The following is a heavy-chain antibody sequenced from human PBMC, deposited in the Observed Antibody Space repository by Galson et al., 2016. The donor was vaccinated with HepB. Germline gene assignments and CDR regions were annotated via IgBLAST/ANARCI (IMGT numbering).Heavy chain of an antibody. CDR1: GFSFRNYG. D-gene: IGHD6-19*01. V-gene: IGHV3-30*03. Sequence: SLGLSCAASGFSFRNYGMHWVRQAPGKGLDWVSAISDDGTNKYYADSVKGRFTISRDNSKNTLSLQMNSLRAEDTAVYYCVAGKEYFQHWGQGTLVTVSS. CDR2: ISDDGTNK. CDR3: VAGKEYFQH. J-gene: IGHJ1*01.